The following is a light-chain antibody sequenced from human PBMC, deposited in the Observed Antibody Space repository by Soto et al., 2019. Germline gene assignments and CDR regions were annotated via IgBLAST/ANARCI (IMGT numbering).Light chain of an antibody. CDR1: SSNIGTSS. CDR3: AAWDDSLNGHV. Sequence: QSVLAQPHSASGTPGQRVTISCSGSSSNIGTSSVHWFQQLPGTAPKLLISTTNQRPSGVPERFSGSKSGTSASLAISGLQSEDDADYYCAAWDDSLNGHVFGTGTKLPVL. CDR2: TTN. J-gene: IGLJ1*01. V-gene: IGLV1-44*01.